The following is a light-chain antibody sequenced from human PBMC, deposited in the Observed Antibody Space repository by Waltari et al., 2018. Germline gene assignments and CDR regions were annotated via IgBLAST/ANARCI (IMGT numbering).Light chain of an antibody. J-gene: IGLJ2*01. V-gene: IGLV1-47*01. Sequence: QSVLPQPPSESGTPGQRVIISCSGSRANIGGRYVYGYQHLPGAAPKLLINRNNQRPSGVPARFSGSKSGTSASLAISGLRSEDEGDYFCATWDDTIGGPVFGGGTKLTVL. CDR3: ATWDDTIGGPV. CDR2: RNN. CDR1: RANIGGRY.